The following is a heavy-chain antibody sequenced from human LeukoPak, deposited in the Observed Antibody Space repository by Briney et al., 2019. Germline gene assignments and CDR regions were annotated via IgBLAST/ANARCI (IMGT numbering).Heavy chain of an antibody. D-gene: IGHD5-18*01. Sequence: HTGGSLRLSCVVSGSTFSPYSMNWVRQAPGKVLEWVAYISGRTSTIYYADSVYGRFTISRDNAKNSLYLQMNSLRAEDTAVYSCARDKTRGLGYSYSKSGNYFDYWGQGTLVTVSS. CDR3: ARDKTRGLGYSYSKSGNYFDY. V-gene: IGHV3-48*04. CDR1: GSTFSPYS. J-gene: IGHJ4*02. CDR2: ISGRTSTI.